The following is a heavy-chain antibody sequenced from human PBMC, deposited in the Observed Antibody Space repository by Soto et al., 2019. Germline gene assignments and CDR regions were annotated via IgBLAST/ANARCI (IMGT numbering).Heavy chain of an antibody. V-gene: IGHV2-5*01. CDR1: GFSLSTSGAA. D-gene: IGHD3-3*01. CDR3: AHRATMTIFGLIIDNGIWFDP. J-gene: IGHJ5*02. CDR2: IFWYGDK. Sequence: QINLIESGPTLVKPTQTLTLTCTFSGFSLSTSGAAVGWVRQPPGRALEWLALIFWYGDKRYNASLGNRLTITKDTSMTQVVLTLTNVDPADTATYYCAHRATMTIFGLIIDNGIWFDPWGQGTRVIVSS.